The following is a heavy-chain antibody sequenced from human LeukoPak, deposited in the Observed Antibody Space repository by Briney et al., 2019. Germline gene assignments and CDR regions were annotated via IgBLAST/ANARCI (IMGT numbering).Heavy chain of an antibody. CDR3: ARQGYKIYSSSWYRDNWFDP. V-gene: IGHV1-2*02. CDR2: INPNSGGT. D-gene: IGHD6-13*01. CDR1: GYTFTGYY. Sequence: GASVKVSCKASGYTFTGYYMHWVRQAPGQGLEWMGWINPNSGGTNYAQKFQGRVTMTRDTSISTAYMELSRLRSDDTAVYYCARQGYKIYSSSWYRDNWFDPWGQGTLVTVSS. J-gene: IGHJ5*02.